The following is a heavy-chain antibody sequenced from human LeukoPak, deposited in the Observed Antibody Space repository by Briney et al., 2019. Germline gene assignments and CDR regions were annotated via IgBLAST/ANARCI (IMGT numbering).Heavy chain of an antibody. D-gene: IGHD3-22*01. Sequence: SETLSLTCSVSGDTISTSDHYWGWIRQPPGKGLEWIGEINHSGSTNYNPSLKSRVTISVDTSKNQFSLKPSSVTAADTAVYYCARGRGYYDSSGRYYFDYWGQGTLVTVSS. CDR1: GDTISTSDHY. CDR3: ARGRGYYDSSGRYYFDY. J-gene: IGHJ4*02. V-gene: IGHV4-39*07. CDR2: INHSGST.